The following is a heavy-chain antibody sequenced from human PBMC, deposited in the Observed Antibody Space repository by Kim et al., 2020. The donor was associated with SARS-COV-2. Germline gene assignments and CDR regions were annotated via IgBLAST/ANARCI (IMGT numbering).Heavy chain of an antibody. D-gene: IGHD4-4*01. V-gene: IGHV4-34*01. Sequence: NYNPSRKSRVTISVDTSKNQFSLKLSSVTAADTAVYYCARGPSLVTPYDYWGQVTLVTVSS. J-gene: IGHJ4*02. CDR3: ARGPSLVTPYDY.